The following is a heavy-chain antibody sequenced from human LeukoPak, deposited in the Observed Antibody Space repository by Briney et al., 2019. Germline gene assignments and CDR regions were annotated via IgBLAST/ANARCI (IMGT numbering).Heavy chain of an antibody. Sequence: SDTLSLTCTVSGDFISSSFWNWIRQSPGKGLEWIGRIYKDGTTIYNPSLESRVTVSIDTSRNQFSLKLASVTAADTAVYYCARRVTEGVPVNEGNWFDPWGQGTLVTVSS. V-gene: IGHV4-59*08. CDR2: IYKDGTT. CDR1: GDFISSSF. D-gene: IGHD2-2*01. J-gene: IGHJ5*02. CDR3: ARRVTEGVPVNEGNWFDP.